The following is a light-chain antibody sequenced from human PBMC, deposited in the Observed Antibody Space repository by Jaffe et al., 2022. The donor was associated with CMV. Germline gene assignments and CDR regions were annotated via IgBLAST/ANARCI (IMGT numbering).Light chain of an antibody. V-gene: IGLV2-23*02. CDR3: CSYAGVKYVV. J-gene: IGLJ2*01. Sequence: QSALTQPASVSGSPGQSITISCTGTSSDIGSYNLVSWYQHHPGKAPKLLIYEVIKRPSGVSNRFSGSKSGNTASLTISGLQAEDEADYYCCSYAGVKYVVFGGGTKVTVL. CDR2: EVI. CDR1: SSDIGSYNL.